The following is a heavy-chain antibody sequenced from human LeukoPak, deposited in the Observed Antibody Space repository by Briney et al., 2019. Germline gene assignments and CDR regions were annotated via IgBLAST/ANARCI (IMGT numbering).Heavy chain of an antibody. CDR3: ARDYGSGMDC. D-gene: IGHD3-3*01. CDR1: GLTFSSYG. Sequence: GGPLRLSCAASGLTFSSYGMHWVRQAPGKGLEWVAIIWYDGSNKYYADSVKGRFTISRDNSKNTLFLQMNSLRVEDTAVYYCARDYGSGMDCWGQGTQVTVSS. CDR2: IWYDGSNK. J-gene: IGHJ4*02. V-gene: IGHV3-33*01.